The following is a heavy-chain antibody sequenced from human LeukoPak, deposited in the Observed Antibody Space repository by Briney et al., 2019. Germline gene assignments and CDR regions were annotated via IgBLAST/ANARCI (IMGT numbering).Heavy chain of an antibody. D-gene: IGHD2-2*01. Sequence: GGSLRLFCAASGFTFRSYAMSWVRQAPGKGLEWVSAISGSGGSTYYADSVKGRFTISRDNSKNTLYLQMNSLRAEDTAVYYCAKNMGSFKAYCSSTSCAGKLDYWGQGTLVTVSS. CDR3: AKNMGSFKAYCSSTSCAGKLDY. J-gene: IGHJ4*02. CDR1: GFTFRSYA. V-gene: IGHV3-23*01. CDR2: ISGSGGST.